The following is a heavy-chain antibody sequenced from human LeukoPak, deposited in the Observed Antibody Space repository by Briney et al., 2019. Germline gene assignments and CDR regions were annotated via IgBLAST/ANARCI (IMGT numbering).Heavy chain of an antibody. J-gene: IGHJ4*02. D-gene: IGHD2-8*01. Sequence: SETLSLTCSVSGDSLTTNDYYWGWIRQPPGKGLEWIGNIHYSGSTYYSPSLKNRVTISVDTSKNQFSLRLKSVTAADTAVYYCWRPHCSNSVCSSSRVDFWGQGTLVTVSS. V-gene: IGHV4-39*01. CDR1: GDSLTTNDYY. CDR3: WRPHCSNSVCSSSRVDF. CDR2: IHYSGST.